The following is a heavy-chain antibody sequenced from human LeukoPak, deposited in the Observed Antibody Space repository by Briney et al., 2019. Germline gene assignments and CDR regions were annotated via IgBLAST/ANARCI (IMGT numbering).Heavy chain of an antibody. CDR1: GYTFTGYY. CDR3: ARDRNSGSSLDI. J-gene: IGHJ3*02. V-gene: IGHV1-2*02. D-gene: IGHD6-6*01. Sequence: ASAKVSCKASGYTFTGYYIHWVRQAPGQGLEWMGWIYPYSGDTNYAQNFQGRVTMTRDTSISTACMELSSLKSDDTAVYYCARDRNSGSSLDIWGQGTMLTVSS. CDR2: IYPYSGDT.